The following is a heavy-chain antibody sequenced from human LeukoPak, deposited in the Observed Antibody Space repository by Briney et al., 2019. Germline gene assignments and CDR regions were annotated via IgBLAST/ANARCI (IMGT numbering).Heavy chain of an antibody. Sequence: GGSLRLSCAASGFTFSSYEMNWVRQAPGKGLEWVSYIGSSGSSIYYADSVKGRFTISRDNAKNSLYLQMNSLRAEDTAVYYCARVSQQTPYFWGQGTLVTVSS. V-gene: IGHV3-48*03. J-gene: IGHJ4*02. CDR3: ARVSQQTPYF. D-gene: IGHD1/OR15-1a*01. CDR1: GFTFSSYE. CDR2: IGSSGSSI.